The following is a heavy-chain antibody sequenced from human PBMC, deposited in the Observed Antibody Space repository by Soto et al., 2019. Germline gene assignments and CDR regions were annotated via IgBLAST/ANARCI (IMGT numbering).Heavy chain of an antibody. D-gene: IGHD2-2*01. V-gene: IGHV1-3*01. CDR3: TRDSAILPSTYFDY. CDR2: IYGDNTYT. Sequence: QVQLVQSGAEMKQPGASVKVSCKTSGYIFSDYVIHWVRQAPGQRPEWMGYIYGDNTYTKYSEKFQGRVTITSDTSATTGFMELCSLSSEDTVVYYCTRDSAILPSTYFDYWGLGTLVTVFS. CDR1: GYIFSDYV. J-gene: IGHJ4*02.